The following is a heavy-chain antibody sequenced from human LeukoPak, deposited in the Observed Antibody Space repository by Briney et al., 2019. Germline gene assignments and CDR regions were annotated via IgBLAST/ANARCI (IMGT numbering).Heavy chain of an antibody. V-gene: IGHV1-18*01. CDR1: GYTFTSYG. CDR2: ISAYNGNT. CDR3: ARGRGRGFWPELVLESDLGY. D-gene: IGHD6-13*01. J-gene: IGHJ4*01. Sequence: GASVKVSCKASGYTFTSYGIIWVRQAPGQGLEWMGWISAYNGNTNYAQKLQGRVTMTTDTSTSTAYMELRSLRSGDTAVYYCARGRGRGFWPELVLESDLGYLGPGTLVTVSP.